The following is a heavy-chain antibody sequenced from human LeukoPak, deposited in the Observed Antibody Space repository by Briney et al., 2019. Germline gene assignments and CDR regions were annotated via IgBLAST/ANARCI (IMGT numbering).Heavy chain of an antibody. V-gene: IGHV3-30*04. CDR3: ARESRHVLLWFGELNYYYYYMDV. D-gene: IGHD3-10*01. J-gene: IGHJ6*03. Sequence: GRSLRLSCAASGFTFSSYAMHWVRQAPGKGLEWVAVISYDGSNKYYADSVKGRFTISRDNSKNTLYLQMNSLRAEDTAVYYCARESRHVLLWFGELNYYYYYMDVWGKGTTVTVSS. CDR1: GFTFSSYA. CDR2: ISYDGSNK.